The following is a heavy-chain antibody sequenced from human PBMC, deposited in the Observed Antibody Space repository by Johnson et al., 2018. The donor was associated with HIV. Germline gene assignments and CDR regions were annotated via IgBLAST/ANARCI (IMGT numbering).Heavy chain of an antibody. J-gene: IGHJ3*02. Sequence: VQLVESGGGVVQPGGSLRLSCAASGFTFDDHDMSWVRQAPGKGLEWLSGINWNGGSTGYADSVKGRFTISRDNAKNSLYLQMNSLRAEDTALYYCARVIRAYDSSGYAGDAFDIWGQGTMVTASS. CDR2: INWNGGST. CDR3: ARVIRAYDSSGYAGDAFDI. CDR1: GFTFDDHD. V-gene: IGHV3-20*04. D-gene: IGHD3-22*01.